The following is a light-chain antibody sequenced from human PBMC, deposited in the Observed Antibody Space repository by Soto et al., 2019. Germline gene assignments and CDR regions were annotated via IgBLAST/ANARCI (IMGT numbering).Light chain of an antibody. V-gene: IGKV3-20*01. Sequence: EIVLTQSPGTLSLSPGERATLSCMASQSVSSSYLAWYQQKPGQAPRLLIYGASSRATGIPDRFSGSGSGTDFTLTISRLEPEDFAVYYCQQYGSSRFTFGGGTKVEIK. CDR2: GAS. J-gene: IGKJ4*01. CDR1: QSVSSSY. CDR3: QQYGSSRFT.